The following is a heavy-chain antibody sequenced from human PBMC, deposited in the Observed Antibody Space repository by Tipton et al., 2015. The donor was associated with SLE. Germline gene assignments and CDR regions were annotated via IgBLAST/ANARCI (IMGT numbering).Heavy chain of an antibody. D-gene: IGHD2-8*01. Sequence: AGLVKPSQTLSLTCAVYGESFNGYFWTWIRQPPGKGLEWIAEINHSGSTNYSPSLKSRVIISVDTSRTQFSLKLTSVTAADTAVYYCARGRSSRSNFGTNWFFDLWGRGTLVTVSS. CDR2: INHSGST. V-gene: IGHV4-34*01. CDR3: ARGRSSRSNFGTNWFFDL. J-gene: IGHJ2*01. CDR1: GESFNGYF.